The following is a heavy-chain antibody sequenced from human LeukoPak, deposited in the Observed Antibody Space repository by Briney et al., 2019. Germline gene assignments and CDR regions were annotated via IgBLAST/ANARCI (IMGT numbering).Heavy chain of an antibody. Sequence: PSETLSLTCTVSGGSISSSSYYWGWIRQPPGKGLEWIGSIYYSGSTYYNPSLKSRVTVSVDTSKNQFSLKLSSVTAADTAVYYCARLMVVAATFLFDYWGQGTLVTVSS. CDR1: GGSISSSSYY. J-gene: IGHJ4*02. D-gene: IGHD2-15*01. CDR2: IYYSGST. CDR3: ARLMVVAATFLFDY. V-gene: IGHV4-39*01.